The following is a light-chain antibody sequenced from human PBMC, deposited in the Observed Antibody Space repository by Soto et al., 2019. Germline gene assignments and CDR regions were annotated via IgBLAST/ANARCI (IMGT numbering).Light chain of an antibody. Sequence: EIVLTQSPGTLSLSPGERATLSCRASQSVSSSCLAWYQQKPGQAPRPLIYGASSRAIGIPVRFSGSGSGTDFTLTISRLEPEDFAEYYCQQYGSSPWTFGQGTKVEIK. CDR3: QQYGSSPWT. J-gene: IGKJ1*01. V-gene: IGKV3-20*01. CDR1: QSVSSSC. CDR2: GAS.